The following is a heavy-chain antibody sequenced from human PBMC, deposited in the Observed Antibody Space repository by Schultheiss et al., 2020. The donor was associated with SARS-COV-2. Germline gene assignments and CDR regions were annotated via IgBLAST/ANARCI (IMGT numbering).Heavy chain of an antibody. Sequence: GGSLRLSCAASGFTFSSYAMHWVRQAPGKGLEWVSVISGSSVTTYYADSVKGRFTISRDNSKNTLYLQMNSLRAEDTAVYYCARNHSSGWSLDYWGQGTLVTVSS. V-gene: IGHV3-23*01. CDR1: GFTFSSYA. CDR2: ISGSSVTT. D-gene: IGHD6-19*01. J-gene: IGHJ4*02. CDR3: ARNHSSGWSLDY.